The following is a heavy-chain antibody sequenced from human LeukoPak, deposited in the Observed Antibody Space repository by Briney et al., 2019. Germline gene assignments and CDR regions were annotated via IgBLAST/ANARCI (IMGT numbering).Heavy chain of an antibody. V-gene: IGHV1-46*01. CDR1: GYTFTSYY. Sequence: ASVKVSCKASGYTFTSYYMHWVRQAPGQGLEWMGIINPSGGSTSYAQKFQGRVTMTRDTSTSTVYMELSSLRSEDTAVYYCASVYYYDSSGYYYPPDYWGQGTLVTVSS. CDR3: ASVYYYDSSGYYYPPDY. J-gene: IGHJ4*02. D-gene: IGHD3-22*01. CDR2: INPSGGST.